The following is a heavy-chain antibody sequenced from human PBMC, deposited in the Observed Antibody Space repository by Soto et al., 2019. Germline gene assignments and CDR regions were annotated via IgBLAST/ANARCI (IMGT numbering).Heavy chain of an antibody. D-gene: IGHD3-3*01. Sequence: SETLSLTCTVSGGSISSSSYYWGWIRQPPGKGLEWIGSIYYSGSTYYNPSLKSRVTISVDTSKNQFSLKLSSVTAADTAVYYCARLNYDFWSGPTADYYYGMDVWGQGTTVTVSS. V-gene: IGHV4-39*01. CDR1: GGSISSSSYY. CDR3: ARLNYDFWSGPTADYYYGMDV. CDR2: IYYSGST. J-gene: IGHJ6*02.